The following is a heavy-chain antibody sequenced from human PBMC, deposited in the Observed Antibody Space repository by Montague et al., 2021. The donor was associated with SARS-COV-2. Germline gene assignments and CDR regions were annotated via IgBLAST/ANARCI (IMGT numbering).Heavy chain of an antibody. J-gene: IGHJ4*02. CDR1: GGSFSGYY. CDR3: AREVRGRIVVVIAIPYYYFDY. V-gene: IGHV4-34*01. D-gene: IGHD2-21*01. CDR2: INHSGST. Sequence: SETLSLTCAVDGGSFSGYYWGWIRQPPGKGLEWNGEINHSGSTNYKPSLKSRVTISVDTSKNQFSLKLSSVTAADTAVYYCAREVRGRIVVVIAIPYYYFDYWGQGTLVTVSS.